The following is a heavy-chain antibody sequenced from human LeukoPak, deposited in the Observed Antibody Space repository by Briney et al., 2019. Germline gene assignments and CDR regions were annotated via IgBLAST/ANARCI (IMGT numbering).Heavy chain of an antibody. CDR2: IYYSGST. D-gene: IGHD3-22*01. J-gene: IGHJ3*02. Sequence: SETLSLTCTVSGGSISSYYWSWIRQPPGKGLEWIGYIYYSGSTNYNPSLKSRVTISVDTSKNQFSLKLSSVTAADTAVYYCARETYDSSGIGPTFDIWGQGTMVTVSS. CDR3: ARETYDSSGIGPTFDI. V-gene: IGHV4-59*12. CDR1: GGSISSYY.